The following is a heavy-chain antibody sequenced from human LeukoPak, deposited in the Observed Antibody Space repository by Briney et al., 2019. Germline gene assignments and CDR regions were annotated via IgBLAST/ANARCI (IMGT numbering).Heavy chain of an antibody. CDR2: MSYDGSNK. Sequence: PGGSLRLSCAASGFIFSNYDMHWVRQAPGKGLEWVAVMSYDGSNKYYADSLKGRFTISRDSSKNTVFLQMNSLRGEDTAVYYCAKGHSNGYYYFDSWGQGTLATVSS. V-gene: IGHV3-30*18. J-gene: IGHJ4*02. D-gene: IGHD5-24*01. CDR3: AKGHSNGYYYFDS. CDR1: GFIFSNYD.